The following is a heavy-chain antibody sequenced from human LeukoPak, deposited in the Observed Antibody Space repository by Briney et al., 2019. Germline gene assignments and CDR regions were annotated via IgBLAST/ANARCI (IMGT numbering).Heavy chain of an antibody. CDR1: GGSISSSSYY. Sequence: SETLSLTCTVSGGSISSSSYYWGWIRQPPGKGLEWIGSIYYSGTTYYNPSLKSRVTISVDTSKKQFSLKLTSVTAADTAVYYCARDKVYYDSSGPPHAFDIWGQGTMVTVSS. V-gene: IGHV4-39*07. CDR2: IYYSGTT. J-gene: IGHJ3*02. CDR3: ARDKVYYDSSGPPHAFDI. D-gene: IGHD3-22*01.